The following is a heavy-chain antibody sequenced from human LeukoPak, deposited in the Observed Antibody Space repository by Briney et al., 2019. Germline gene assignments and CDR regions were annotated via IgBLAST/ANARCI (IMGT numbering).Heavy chain of an antibody. J-gene: IGHJ4*02. V-gene: IGHV4-39*01. Sequence: PSETLSLTCTVSGGSISSSSYYWGWIRQPPGKGLEWIGSIYYSGSTYYNPSLKSRVTISVDTSKNQFSLELSSVTAADTAVYYCARLTWDRVGGYDSSYFDYWGQGTLVTASS. D-gene: IGHD5-12*01. CDR2: IYYSGST. CDR1: GGSISSSSYY. CDR3: ARLTWDRVGGYDSSYFDY.